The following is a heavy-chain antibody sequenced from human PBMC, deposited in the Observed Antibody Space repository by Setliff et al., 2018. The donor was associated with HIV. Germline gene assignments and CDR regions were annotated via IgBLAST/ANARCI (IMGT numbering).Heavy chain of an antibody. CDR2: IIPIFGTA. Sequence: SVKVSCKASGGTFSSYAISWVRQAPGQGLEWVGGIIPIFGTANYAQKFQGRVTITTDESTSTAYMELSSLRSEDTAVYYCASGYSYGPPYYYYGMDVWGQGTTVTVSS. CDR3: ASGYSYGPPYYYYGMDV. V-gene: IGHV1-69*05. D-gene: IGHD5-18*01. J-gene: IGHJ6*02. CDR1: GGTFSSYA.